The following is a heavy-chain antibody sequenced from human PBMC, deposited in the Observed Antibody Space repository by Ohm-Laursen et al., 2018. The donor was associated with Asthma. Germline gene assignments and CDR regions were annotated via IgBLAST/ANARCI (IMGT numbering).Heavy chain of an antibody. D-gene: IGHD3-3*01. Sequence: SVKVSCKASGYTFTSYAMNWVRQAPGQGLEWMGWINTNTGNPTYAQGFTGRFVFSLDTSVSTAYLQISSLKAEDAAVYYCARFSDGYDFWSGYYLAYYYYGMDVWGQGTTVTVSS. V-gene: IGHV7-4-1*02. CDR1: GYTFTSYA. CDR2: INTNTGNP. CDR3: ARFSDGYDFWSGYYLAYYYYGMDV. J-gene: IGHJ6*02.